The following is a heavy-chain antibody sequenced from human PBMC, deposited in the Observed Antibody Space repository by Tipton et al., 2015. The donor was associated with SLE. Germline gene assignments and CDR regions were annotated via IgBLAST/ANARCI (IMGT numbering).Heavy chain of an antibody. D-gene: IGHD3-16*02. J-gene: IGHJ3*02. V-gene: IGHV4-28*02. CDR2: IYYGGTI. CDR1: VYSISSSHW. CDR3: AQAHLWGSYRYASDI. Sequence: TLSLTCNVSVYSISSSHWWGWIRQPPGKGLEWIGHIYYGGTIYYNPSLKSRVTMPIDTSKNQFSLKLSSVTAADTAVYYCAQAHLWGSYRYASDIWGQGTMVTVSS.